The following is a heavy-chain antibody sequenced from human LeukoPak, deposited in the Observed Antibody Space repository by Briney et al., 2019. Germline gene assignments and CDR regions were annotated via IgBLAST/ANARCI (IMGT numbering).Heavy chain of an antibody. CDR1: GFTFRNYA. J-gene: IGHJ4*02. D-gene: IGHD1-26*01. V-gene: IGHV3-23*01. Sequence: GGSLRLSCAASGFTFRNYAMSWVRQAPGKGLEWVSVVTGNDAIRNYADFVKGRFTISRDNSKNKLYLQMDSLRAEDTAIYYCARDKVVGATYFDYWGQGILVTVSS. CDR3: ARDKVVGATYFDY. CDR2: VTGNDAIR.